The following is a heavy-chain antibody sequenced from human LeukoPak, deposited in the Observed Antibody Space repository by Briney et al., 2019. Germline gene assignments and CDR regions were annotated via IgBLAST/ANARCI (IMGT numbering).Heavy chain of an antibody. D-gene: IGHD6-13*01. J-gene: IGHJ4*02. CDR1: GGSISSSSNY. CDR3: ARRKLAAAIDY. Sequence: SETLSLTCTVSGGSISSSSNYWGWVRRPPGKGLEWIGSIYYSGNSYYNPSLKSRVTISLDTSKNQFSLKLSSVTAADTAVYYCARRKLAAAIDYWGQGTLVTVSS. V-gene: IGHV4-39*07. CDR2: IYYSGNS.